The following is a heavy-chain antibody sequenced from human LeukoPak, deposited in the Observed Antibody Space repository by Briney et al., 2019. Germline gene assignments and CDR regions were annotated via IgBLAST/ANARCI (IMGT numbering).Heavy chain of an antibody. CDR1: GGSISSGSYY. CDR2: IYTSGST. D-gene: IGHD2-2*01. Sequence: SQTLSLTCTVSGGSISSGSYYWSWIRQPAGKGLEWIGRIYTSGSTNYNPSLKSRVTISVDTSKNQFSLKLSSVTAADTAVYYCARPHRGYCSSTSCYFDAFDIWGQGTMVTVSS. J-gene: IGHJ3*02. V-gene: IGHV4-61*02. CDR3: ARPHRGYCSSTSCYFDAFDI.